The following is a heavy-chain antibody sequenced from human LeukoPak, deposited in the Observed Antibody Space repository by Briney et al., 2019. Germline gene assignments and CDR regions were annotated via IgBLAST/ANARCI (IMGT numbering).Heavy chain of an antibody. J-gene: IGHJ4*02. CDR2: IYYSGIT. D-gene: IGHD1-1*01. CDR3: GRDRRSGSTVDY. V-gene: IGHV4-39*07. CDR1: GASISTNGYY. Sequence: SETLSLTCTVSGASISTNGYYWGWIRQPPGKGLEWSGSIYYSGITYYNPPLKSRVTMSVDTSRNQSSLKLTSVTAADTAVYYCGRDRRSGSTVDYWGQGTLVTVSS.